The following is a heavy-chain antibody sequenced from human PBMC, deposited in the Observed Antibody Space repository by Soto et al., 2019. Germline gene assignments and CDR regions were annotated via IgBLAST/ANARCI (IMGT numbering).Heavy chain of an antibody. V-gene: IGHV4-59*01. Sequence: SETLSLTCTFSGVSISSYYWSLIRQPPGKGLEWIGYIYYSGSTNYNPSLKSRVTISVDTSKNQFSLKLSSVTAADTAVYYCKGFFGGGSSYRHYMDVGGKGTTVTVSS. D-gene: IGHD2-15*01. CDR3: KGFFGGGSSYRHYMDV. CDR2: IYYSGST. CDR1: GVSISSYY. J-gene: IGHJ6*03.